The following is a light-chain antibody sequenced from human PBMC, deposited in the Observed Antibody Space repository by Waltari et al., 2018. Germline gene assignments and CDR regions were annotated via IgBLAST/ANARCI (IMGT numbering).Light chain of an antibody. V-gene: IGLV2-8*01. Sequence: QSALTQPPSASGSPGQSVTISCTGTSSDGGGHTFVSWYQQHPGKAPKLMIYEVSERPSGVPDRFSGSKSGNTASLTVSGLQTEDESDYYCSSYAGSMTLVFGGGTKLTVL. CDR3: SSYAGSMTLV. J-gene: IGLJ2*01. CDR2: EVS. CDR1: SSDGGGHTF.